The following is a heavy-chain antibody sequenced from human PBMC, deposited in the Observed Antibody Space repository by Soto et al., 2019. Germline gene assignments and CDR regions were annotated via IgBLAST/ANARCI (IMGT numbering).Heavy chain of an antibody. D-gene: IGHD2-2*02. V-gene: IGHV4-30-2*01. CDR2: IYQSGST. J-gene: IGHJ4*02. CDR3: ARGNPDIVVVPTAVPVYFDY. CDR1: GGSINSGGYS. Sequence: PSETLSLTCAVSGGSINSGGYSWSWMRQPPGKCLEWIGYIYQSGSTYYNPSLKSRVTISVDTSKNQFSLRLSSVTAADTAVYYCARGNPDIVVVPTAVPVYFDYWGQGTLVTV.